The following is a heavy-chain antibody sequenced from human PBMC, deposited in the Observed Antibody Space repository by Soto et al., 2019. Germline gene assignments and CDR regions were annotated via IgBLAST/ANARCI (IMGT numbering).Heavy chain of an antibody. J-gene: IGHJ3*02. CDR1: GYTFTSYY. Sequence: XSVKVCCTASGYTFTSYYMHLVRQAPGQGLECMGIINPSGGSTSYAQKFQGRVTMTRDTSTSTVYMELSSLRSEDTAVYYCARGARTLVVAARLIAFDIWGQGTMVTVSS. D-gene: IGHD2-15*01. V-gene: IGHV1-46*01. CDR2: INPSGGST. CDR3: ARGARTLVVAARLIAFDI.